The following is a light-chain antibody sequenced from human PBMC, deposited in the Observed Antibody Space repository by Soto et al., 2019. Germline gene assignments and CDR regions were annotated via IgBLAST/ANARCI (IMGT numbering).Light chain of an antibody. CDR2: GTS. V-gene: IGKV3D-15*01. Sequence: ENVLTQSPGTLSLSPGERASLSCRASQHITSIYLAWYQQKPGRAPRLLVYGTSNRATGIPDRFSGSGSGTDFTLTISSLQSEDSALYYCQHYNNWPWTFGQGTKWIS. CDR3: QHYNNWPWT. J-gene: IGKJ1*01. CDR1: QHITSIY.